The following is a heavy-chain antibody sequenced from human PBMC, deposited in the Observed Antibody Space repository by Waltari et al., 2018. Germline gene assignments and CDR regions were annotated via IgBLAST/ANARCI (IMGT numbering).Heavy chain of an antibody. CDR3: ARDVTHYYDSSGQPSNY. CDR1: GGSISSYY. CDR2: IKQDGREK. V-gene: IGHV3-7*03. Sequence: VQLQESGPGLVKPSETLSLTCTVSGGSISSYYWSWVRLPPGKGLEWVANIKQDGREKNYVDSVKGRFTISRDNLENSLCLQMDSLRAEDTALYYCARDVTHYYDSSGQPSNYWGQGTLVTVSS. D-gene: IGHD3-22*01. J-gene: IGHJ4*02.